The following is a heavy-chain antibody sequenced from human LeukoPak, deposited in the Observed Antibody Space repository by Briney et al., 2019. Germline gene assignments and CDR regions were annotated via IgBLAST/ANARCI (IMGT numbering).Heavy chain of an antibody. J-gene: IGHJ3*02. CDR2: LSHSGST. V-gene: IGHV4-34*01. D-gene: IGHD3-3*01. CDR3: ARNRYDFWSGLMRGPDDAFDI. CDR1: GGPFSGYY. Sequence: SETLSHTCAVYGGPFSGYYWTCIPEPPGKALEWIGELSHSGSTNYNPSLKSRVAISVETSKNQFSLKLSSVTAADTAVYYCARNRYDFWSGLMRGPDDAFDIWGQGTMVTVSS.